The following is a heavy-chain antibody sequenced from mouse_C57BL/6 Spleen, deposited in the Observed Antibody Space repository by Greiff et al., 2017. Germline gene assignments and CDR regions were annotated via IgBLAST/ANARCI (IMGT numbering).Heavy chain of an antibody. V-gene: IGHV14-2*01. CDR1: GFNINDYY. J-gene: IGHJ2*01. CDR2: IDPEDGET. CDR3: ARRGNYVGIYFSY. D-gene: IGHD1-1*01. Sequence: EVQLQQSGPELVKPGASVKLSCTASGFNINDYYMHWVKQSTEKGLEWIGRIDPEDGETRYAPKFQGKATITVDTSSNTAYMLLSNLTSADNAVYYCARRGNYVGIYFSYWGQGTTLTVSS.